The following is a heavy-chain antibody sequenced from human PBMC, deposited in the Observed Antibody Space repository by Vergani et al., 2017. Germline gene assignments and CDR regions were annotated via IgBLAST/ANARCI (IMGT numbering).Heavy chain of an antibody. CDR1: GFTFSSYW. J-gene: IGHJ4*02. Sequence: EVQLVESGGGLVQPGGSLRLSCAASGFTFSSYWMSWVRQAPGKGLEWVANIKQDGSEKYYVDSVKGRFTISRDNAKNPLYLQMNSLRAEDTAVYYCARDRGIMITFGGVIVSNYFDYWGQGTLVTVSS. D-gene: IGHD3-16*02. CDR2: IKQDGSEK. V-gene: IGHV3-7*01. CDR3: ARDRGIMITFGGVIVSNYFDY.